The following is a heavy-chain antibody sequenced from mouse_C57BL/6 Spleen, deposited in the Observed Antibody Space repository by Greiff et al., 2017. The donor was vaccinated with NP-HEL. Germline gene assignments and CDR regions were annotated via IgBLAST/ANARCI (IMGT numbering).Heavy chain of an antibody. Sequence: QVQLKQPGAELVMPGASVKLSCKASGYTFTSYWMHWVKQRPGQGLEWIGEIDPSDSYTNYNQKFKGKSTLTVDKSSSTAYMQLSSLTSEDSAVYYCARRRYGLDYWGQGTTLTVSS. J-gene: IGHJ2*01. CDR1: GYTFTSYW. CDR3: ARRRYGLDY. CDR2: IDPSDSYT. D-gene: IGHD1-1*01. V-gene: IGHV1-69*01.